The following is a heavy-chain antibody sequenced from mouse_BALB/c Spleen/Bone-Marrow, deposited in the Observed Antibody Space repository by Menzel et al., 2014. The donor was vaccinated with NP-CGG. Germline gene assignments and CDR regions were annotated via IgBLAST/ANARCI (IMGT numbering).Heavy chain of an antibody. D-gene: IGHD2-3*01. J-gene: IGHJ3*01. CDR3: ARAGYYTLFAY. V-gene: IGHV1-18*01. CDR2: INPNNGGT. Sequence: EVQLQQSGPELVKPGASVKITCKASGYTLTDYNMDWVKQSHGKSLEWIGNINPNNGGTIYNQKFKGKATLTVDKSSTTAYMELRSLTSEDTAVDYCARAGYYTLFAYWGQGTLVTVSA. CDR1: GYTLTDYN.